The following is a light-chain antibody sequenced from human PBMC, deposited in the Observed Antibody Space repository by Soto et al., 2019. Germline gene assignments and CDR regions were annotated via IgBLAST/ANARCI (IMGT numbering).Light chain of an antibody. CDR1: QSLLHSNGYNY. CDR2: LGS. V-gene: IGKV2-28*01. Sequence: EIVITQSPLSLPFTPADPASISCGSSQSLLHSNGYNYLDWYLQKPGQSPQLLIYLGSNRASGVPDRFSGSGSGTDFTLKISRVEAEDVGVYYCMQGTHWPTFGQGTRLEIK. CDR3: MQGTHWPT. J-gene: IGKJ5*01.